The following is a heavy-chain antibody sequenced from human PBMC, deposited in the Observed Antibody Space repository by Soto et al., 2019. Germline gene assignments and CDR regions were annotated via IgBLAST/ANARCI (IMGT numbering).Heavy chain of an antibody. Sequence: PSETLTLTCTVSGGSISSGGYYWSWIRQHPGKGLEWIGYIYYSGSTYYNPSLKSRVTISVDTSKNQFSLKLSSVTAADTAVYYCARDQVVTDDSSGYYDYYYGMDVWGQGTTVPVSS. J-gene: IGHJ6*02. D-gene: IGHD3-22*01. CDR1: GGSISSGGYY. V-gene: IGHV4-31*03. CDR2: IYYSGST. CDR3: ARDQVVTDDSSGYYDYYYGMDV.